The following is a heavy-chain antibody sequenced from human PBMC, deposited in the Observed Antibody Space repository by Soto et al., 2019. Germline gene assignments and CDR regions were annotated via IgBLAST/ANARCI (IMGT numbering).Heavy chain of an antibody. CDR1: GSTFSNYA. CDR2: ISKDGNSK. Sequence: GGSLRLSCAASGSTFSNYAIHWVRQAPGKGLEWVTIISKDGNSKHYADSVKGRFTISRDNSKNTLFLQMNSLRPEDTAVYYCARDPQGNYCYIDYWGQGTPVTVSS. V-gene: IGHV3-30-3*01. D-gene: IGHD3-10*01. J-gene: IGHJ4*02. CDR3: ARDPQGNYCYIDY.